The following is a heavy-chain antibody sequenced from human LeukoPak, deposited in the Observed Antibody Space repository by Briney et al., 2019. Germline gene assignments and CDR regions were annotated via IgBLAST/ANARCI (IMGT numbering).Heavy chain of an antibody. D-gene: IGHD6-6*01. CDR3: ARASIAARAFDY. CDR1: GGSISSGSYY. J-gene: IGHJ4*02. V-gene: IGHV4-61*02. CDR2: IYTSGST. Sequence: SETLSLTCTVSGGSISSGSYYWTWIRQPAGKGLEWIGRIYTSGSTNYNPSLKSRVTIFMDTSKNQFSLKLSSVTAADTAVYYCARASIAARAFDYWGQGTLVTVSS.